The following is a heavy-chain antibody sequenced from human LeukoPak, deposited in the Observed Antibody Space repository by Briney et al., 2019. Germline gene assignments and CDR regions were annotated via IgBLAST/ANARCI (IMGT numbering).Heavy chain of an antibody. CDR3: AREVGGQLAFDY. J-gene: IGHJ4*02. D-gene: IGHD6-6*01. CDR2: INHSGST. CDR1: GGSFSGYY. V-gene: IGHV4-34*01. Sequence: PSETLSLTCAVYGGSFSGYYWSWIRQPPGKGLEWIGEINHSGSTKYNPSLKSRVTMPVDTSKNQISLKLNSVTAADTAVYYCAREVGGQLAFDYWGQGTLVTVSS.